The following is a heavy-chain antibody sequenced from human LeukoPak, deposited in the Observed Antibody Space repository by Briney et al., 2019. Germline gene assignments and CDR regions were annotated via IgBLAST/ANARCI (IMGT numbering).Heavy chain of an antibody. Sequence: GESLKISCKGSGYSFTSYWIGWVRQMSGKGLEWMGIIYPGDSDTRYSPSFQGQVTISADKSISTAYLQWSSLKASDTAMYYCARAYYYGSGSYYNSLGYWGQGTLVTVSS. D-gene: IGHD3-10*01. CDR3: ARAYYYGSGSYYNSLGY. J-gene: IGHJ4*02. CDR1: GYSFTSYW. V-gene: IGHV5-51*01. CDR2: IYPGDSDT.